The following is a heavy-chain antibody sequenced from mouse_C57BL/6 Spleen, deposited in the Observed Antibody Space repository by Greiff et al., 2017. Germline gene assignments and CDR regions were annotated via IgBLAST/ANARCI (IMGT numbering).Heavy chain of an antibody. J-gene: IGHJ2*01. CDR1: GYTFTDYE. D-gene: IGHD1-1*01. Sequence: QVQLQQSGAELVRPGASVTLSCKASGYTFTDYEMHWVKQTPVHGLEWIGAIDPETGGTAYNQKFKGKAILTADKSSSTAYMERRSLTSEDAAVYYCTRRGHYYYGSRYGDWGQGTTLTVSS. CDR2: IDPETGGT. CDR3: TRRGHYYYGSRYGD. V-gene: IGHV1-15*01.